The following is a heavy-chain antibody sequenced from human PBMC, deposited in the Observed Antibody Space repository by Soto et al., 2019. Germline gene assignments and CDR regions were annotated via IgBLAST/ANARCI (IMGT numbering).Heavy chain of an antibody. V-gene: IGHV3-30*18. D-gene: IGHD3-16*01. CDR3: AEDSFRGAYYYYMDV. Sequence: QVQLVESGGGVVQPGRSLRLSCAASGFTFSSYGMHWVRQAPGKGLEWVAVISYDGSNKYYADSVKGRFTISRDNSKNTLYLQMNSLRAEDTAVYYCAEDSFRGAYYYYMDVWGKGTTVTVSS. CDR1: GFTFSSYG. CDR2: ISYDGSNK. J-gene: IGHJ6*03.